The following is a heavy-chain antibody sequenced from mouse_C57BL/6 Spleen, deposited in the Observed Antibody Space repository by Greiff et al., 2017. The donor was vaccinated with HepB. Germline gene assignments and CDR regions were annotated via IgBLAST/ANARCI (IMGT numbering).Heavy chain of an antibody. D-gene: IGHD2-4*01. CDR2: INPSNGGT. CDR3: ASEDYDYPAMDY. Sequence: VQLQQSGTELVKPGASVKLSCKASGYTFTSYWMHWVKQRPGQGLEWIGNINPSNGGTNYNEKFKSKATLTVDKSSSTAYMQLSSLTSEDSAVYYCASEDYDYPAMDYWGQGTSVTVSS. J-gene: IGHJ4*01. V-gene: IGHV1-53*01. CDR1: GYTFTSYW.